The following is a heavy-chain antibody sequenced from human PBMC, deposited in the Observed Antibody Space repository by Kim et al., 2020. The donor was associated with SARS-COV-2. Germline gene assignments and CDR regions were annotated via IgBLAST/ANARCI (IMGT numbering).Heavy chain of an antibody. CDR3: ARRGIAVV. CDR2: SRST. D-gene: IGHD6-19*01. V-gene: IGHV4-39*01. J-gene: IGHJ4*02. Sequence: SRSTYYNPSLKSRVTISVDTSKNQFSLKLSSVTAADTAVYYCARRGIAVVWGQGTLVTVSS.